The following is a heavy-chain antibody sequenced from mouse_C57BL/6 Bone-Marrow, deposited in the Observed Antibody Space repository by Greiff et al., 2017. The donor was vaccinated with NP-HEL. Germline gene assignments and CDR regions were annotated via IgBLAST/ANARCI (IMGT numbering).Heavy chain of an antibody. CDR3: ARNYYGSSYGNAMDY. Sequence: VHVVESGPGLVQPSQSLSITCTVSGFSLTSYGVHWVRQSPGKGLEWLGVIWSGGSTDYNAAFISRLSISKDNSKSQVFFKMNSLQADDTAIYYCARNYYGSSYGNAMDYWGQGTSVTVSS. CDR1: GFSLTSYG. D-gene: IGHD1-1*01. J-gene: IGHJ4*01. V-gene: IGHV2-2*01. CDR2: IWSGGST.